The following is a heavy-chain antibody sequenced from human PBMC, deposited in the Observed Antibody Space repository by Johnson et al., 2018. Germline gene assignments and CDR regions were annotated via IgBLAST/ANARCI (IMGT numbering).Heavy chain of an antibody. Sequence: QVQLVESGGGVVQPGRSLRLSCAASGFAFRSYGMYWVRQAPGKGLEWVVFISYDGSNTYYADSVKGRFTISRDNAKNSLYLQMNSLRAEDTAVYYCARDYYYYYYMDVWGKGTTVTVSS. CDR3: ARDYYYYYYMDV. V-gene: IGHV3-33*05. J-gene: IGHJ6*03. CDR1: GFAFRSYG. CDR2: ISYDGSNT.